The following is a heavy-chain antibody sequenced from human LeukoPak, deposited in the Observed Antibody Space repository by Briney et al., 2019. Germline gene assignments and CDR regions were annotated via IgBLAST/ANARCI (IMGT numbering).Heavy chain of an antibody. J-gene: IGHJ4*02. Sequence: GESLKISCTGSGYSFPSSWIAWVRQMPGQGLEWMGIIYPADSDTKYSPSFQGQVTISVDKSISTAYLQWGSLKASDTAIYYCARQAAGDYDYWGQGTLVTVSS. CDR1: GYSFPSSW. CDR3: ARQAAGDYDY. D-gene: IGHD6-13*01. V-gene: IGHV5-51*01. CDR2: IYPADSDT.